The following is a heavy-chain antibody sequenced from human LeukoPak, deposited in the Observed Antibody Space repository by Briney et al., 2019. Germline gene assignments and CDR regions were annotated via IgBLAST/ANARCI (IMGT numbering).Heavy chain of an antibody. CDR1: GGSFSGHY. V-gene: IGHV4-34*01. CDR3: ARGLYSSSWYWFDP. Sequence: SETLSLTCAVYGGSFSGHYWSWIRQPPGKGLEWIGEINHSGSTNYNPSLKSRVTISVDTSKNQFSLKLSSVTAADTAVYYCARGLYSSSWYWFDPWGQGTLVTVSS. CDR2: INHSGST. D-gene: IGHD6-13*01. J-gene: IGHJ5*02.